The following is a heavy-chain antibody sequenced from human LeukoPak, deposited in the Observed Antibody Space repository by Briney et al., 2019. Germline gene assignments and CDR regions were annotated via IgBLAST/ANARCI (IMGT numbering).Heavy chain of an antibody. Sequence: GSLRLSCAASGFTFTNHWMSLVRQAPGKGLEWVANIKEDGSEKYYVDSVKGRFTVSRDNVKNSLFLQTNSLRVDDTAVYYCAKSGSSVFWSWGQGTLVTVSS. J-gene: IGHJ5*02. V-gene: IGHV3-7*03. CDR2: IKEDGSEK. CDR3: AKSGSSVFWS. CDR1: GFTFTNHW. D-gene: IGHD3-3*02.